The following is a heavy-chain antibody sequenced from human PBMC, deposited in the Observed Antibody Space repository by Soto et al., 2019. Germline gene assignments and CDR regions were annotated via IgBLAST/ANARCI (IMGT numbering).Heavy chain of an antibody. Sequence: KPSETLSLTCAVYGGSFSGYYWSWIRQPPGKGLEWIGEINHSGSTNYNPSLKSRVTISVDTSKNQFSLKLSSVTAADTAVYYCARGIGYSGYDYREEFDYWGQGTLVTVSS. D-gene: IGHD5-12*01. CDR3: ARGIGYSGYDYREEFDY. V-gene: IGHV4-34*01. J-gene: IGHJ4*02. CDR1: GGSFSGYY. CDR2: INHSGST.